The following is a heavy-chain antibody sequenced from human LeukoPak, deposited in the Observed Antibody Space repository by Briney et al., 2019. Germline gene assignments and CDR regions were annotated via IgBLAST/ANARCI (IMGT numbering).Heavy chain of an antibody. V-gene: IGHV4-61*01. J-gene: IGHJ4*02. Sequence: PSETLSLTCTVSCGSVSSGSYYWSWIRQPPEKGLEWIGYIYYSGSTNYNPSLKSRVTISVDTSKNQFSLKLCSVTAADTAVYYCARGMYYSDYWGQGTLVTVSS. CDR1: CGSVSSGSYY. CDR3: ARGMYYSDY. CDR2: IYYSGST.